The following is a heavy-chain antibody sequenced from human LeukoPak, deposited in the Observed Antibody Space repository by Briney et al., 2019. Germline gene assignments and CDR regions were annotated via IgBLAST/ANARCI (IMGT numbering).Heavy chain of an antibody. D-gene: IGHD5-18*01. CDR3: AKGLLGYTYGKFDY. CDR1: GFTFSSYG. Sequence: GGPLRFSCAASGFTFSSYGMSWVRQAPGKGLEWVSAITASGGSTYYADSVKGRFTISRDNSKNTLYLQMNSLRAEDTAVYYCAKGLLGYTYGKFDYWGQGTLGTVSS. CDR2: ITASGGST. J-gene: IGHJ4*02. V-gene: IGHV3-23*01.